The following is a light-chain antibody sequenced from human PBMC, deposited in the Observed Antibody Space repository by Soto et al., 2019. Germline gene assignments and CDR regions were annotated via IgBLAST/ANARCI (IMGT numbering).Light chain of an antibody. CDR1: RSNIGGNT. J-gene: IGLJ3*02. Sequence: SVLTQPPSASGTPGQRVTASCSGSRSNIGGNTVNWYQHLPETAPKLLMYGDNQRPSGVPDRFSGSKSGTSASLAIRGLQSEDEADYYCAAWDDSLNAWVFGGGTKVTVL. V-gene: IGLV1-44*01. CDR3: AAWDDSLNAWV. CDR2: GDN.